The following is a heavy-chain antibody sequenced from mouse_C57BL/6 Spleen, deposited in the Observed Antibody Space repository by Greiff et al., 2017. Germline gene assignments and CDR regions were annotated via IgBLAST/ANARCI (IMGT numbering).Heavy chain of an antibody. D-gene: IGHD2-3*01. CDR1: GYAFSRYW. CDR2: IYPGDGDT. J-gene: IGHJ2*01. CDR3: ARKVAPDGYFDD. Sequence: QVQLQQSGAELVKPGASVKISCKASGYAFSRYWMNWVKQRPGKGLEWIGQIYPGDGDTTYNGKFKGKATLTADKYSSTAYMQLSSLTSEDSAVYFSARKVAPDGYFDDWGQGTTLTVSS. V-gene: IGHV1-80*01.